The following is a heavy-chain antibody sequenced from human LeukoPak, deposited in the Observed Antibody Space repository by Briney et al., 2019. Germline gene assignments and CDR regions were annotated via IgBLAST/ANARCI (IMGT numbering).Heavy chain of an antibody. CDR2: IYYSGST. CDR3: ARVGDYGDDYYYYYGMDV. J-gene: IGHJ6*02. Sequence: SETLSLTCTVSGGSISSYYWSWIRQPPGKGLEWIGYIYYSGSTNYNPSLKSRVTISVDTSKNQFSLKLSSVTAADTAVYYCARVGDYGDDYYYYYGMDVWGQGTTVTVSS. V-gene: IGHV4-59*08. D-gene: IGHD4-17*01. CDR1: GGSISSYY.